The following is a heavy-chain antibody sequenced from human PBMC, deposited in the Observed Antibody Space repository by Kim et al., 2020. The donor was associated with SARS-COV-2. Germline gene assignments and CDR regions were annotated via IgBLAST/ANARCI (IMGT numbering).Heavy chain of an antibody. CDR2: INHSGST. CDR1: GGSFSGYY. V-gene: IGHV4-34*01. J-gene: IGHJ6*02. CDR3: ASSRITMVRGVILPRYYYGMDV. Sequence: SETLSLTCAVYGGSFSGYYWSWIRQPPGKGLEWIGEINHSGSTNYNPSLKSRVTISVDTSKNQFSLKLSSVTAAGTAVYYCASSRITMVRGVILPRYYYGMDVWGQGTTVTVSS. D-gene: IGHD3-10*01.